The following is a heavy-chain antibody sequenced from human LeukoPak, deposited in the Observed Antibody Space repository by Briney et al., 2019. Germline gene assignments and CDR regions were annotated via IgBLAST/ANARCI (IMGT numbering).Heavy chain of an antibody. CDR1: GGSVSSNSAA. CDR3: ARDPVGGSTIFDY. V-gene: IGHV6-1*01. J-gene: IGHJ4*02. D-gene: IGHD1-26*01. CDR2: TYYRSKWYY. Sequence: SQTLSLTCAISGGSVSSNSAAWNWIRQSPSRGLEWLGRTYYRSKWYYDYAVAVKSRISINPDTSKNQFSLQLSSVTPEDTAVYYCARDPVGGSTIFDYWGQGTLVPVSS.